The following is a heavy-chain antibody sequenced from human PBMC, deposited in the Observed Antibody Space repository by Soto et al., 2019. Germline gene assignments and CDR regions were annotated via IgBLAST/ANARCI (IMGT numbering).Heavy chain of an antibody. D-gene: IGHD3-3*01. V-gene: IGHV1-69*06. CDR2: IIPIFGTA. J-gene: IGHJ6*02. CDR3: ARGGTIFGVVDNYGMDV. Sequence: SVTVSCKASGGTFSSYAISWVRQAPGQGLEWMGGIIPIFGTANYAQKFQGRVTITADKSTSTAYMELSSLRSEDTAVYYCARGGTIFGVVDNYGMDVWGQGTTVTVSS. CDR1: GGTFSSYA.